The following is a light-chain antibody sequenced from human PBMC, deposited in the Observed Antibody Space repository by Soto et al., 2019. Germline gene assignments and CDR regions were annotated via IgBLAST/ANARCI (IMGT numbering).Light chain of an antibody. Sequence: DIQMTQSPSTLSASVGDRVTITCRASQSISSWLAWYQQKPGKAPKLLIYKASSLESGVPSRFSRSESGTDFTLTISSLQPDDFATYYCQQYNSYQYTVGQGAKLEIK. CDR1: QSISSW. CDR3: QQYNSYQYT. CDR2: KAS. J-gene: IGKJ2*01. V-gene: IGKV1-5*03.